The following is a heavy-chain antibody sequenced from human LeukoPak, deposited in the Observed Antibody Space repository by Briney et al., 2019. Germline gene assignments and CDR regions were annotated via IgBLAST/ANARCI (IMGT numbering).Heavy chain of an antibody. V-gene: IGHV3-11*01. CDR2: ISGSGNTI. J-gene: IGHJ4*02. D-gene: IGHD3-16*01. CDR3: ARVESRFFDY. CDR1: GLTFSDYF. Sequence: PGGSLRLSCAASGLTFSDYFLSWIRQAPGKGLEWVSHISGSGNTIYYADSVKGRFTISRDNAKNSLYLQMNSLRAEDTAVYYCARVESRFFDYWGQGTLVTVSS.